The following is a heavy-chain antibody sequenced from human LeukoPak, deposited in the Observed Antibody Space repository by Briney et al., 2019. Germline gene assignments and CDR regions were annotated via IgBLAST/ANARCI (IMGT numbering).Heavy chain of an antibody. V-gene: IGHV1-69*05. CDR1: GDNFNNYI. CDR3: AKVDRSYFYMDV. J-gene: IGHJ6*03. CDR2: VIPLFNTP. Sequence: SVKVSCKASGDNFNNYIITWVRQAPGQGLEWMGGVIPLFNTPNYAQKFQGRVTIATDESTHTSYMELRSLRSDDTAVYYCAKVDRSYFYMDVWAKGPRSPSP.